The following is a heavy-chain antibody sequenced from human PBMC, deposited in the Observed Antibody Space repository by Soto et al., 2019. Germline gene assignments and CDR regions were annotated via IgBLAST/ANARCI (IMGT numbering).Heavy chain of an antibody. Sequence: QLQLQESGPGLVKPSETLSLTCTVSGGSISSSSSYWGWIRQPPGKWLEWIGSIYYIGRTYYNPPLKRRGARSVVLSTNPFYLKLSSVPAADTSLHYCATLCIEADSRLIDPRGQGTLVTVFS. V-gene: IGHV4-39*01. CDR2: IYYIGRT. CDR1: GGSISSSSSY. CDR3: ATLCIEADSRLIDP. J-gene: IGHJ5*02. D-gene: IGHD5-12*01.